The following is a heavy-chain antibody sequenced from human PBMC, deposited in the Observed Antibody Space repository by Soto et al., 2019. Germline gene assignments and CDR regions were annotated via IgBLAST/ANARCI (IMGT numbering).Heavy chain of an antibody. CDR3: ATSEGRDGYSFDY. CDR2: IIPMFGTP. V-gene: IGHV1-69*01. D-gene: IGHD5-12*01. J-gene: IGHJ4*02. Sequence: SLKGYCKTAGDTYNMHHRRWVRKAPGQGLEWMGGIIPMFGTPHYAEKFQDRVTITADESTGTAYLELSSLTSEDTAVYYCATSEGRDGYSFDYWGPGTLVTVS. CDR1: GDTYNMHH.